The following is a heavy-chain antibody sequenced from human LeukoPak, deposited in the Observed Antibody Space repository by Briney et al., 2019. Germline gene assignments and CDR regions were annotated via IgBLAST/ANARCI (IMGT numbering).Heavy chain of an antibody. J-gene: IGHJ6*03. D-gene: IGHD6-13*01. CDR2: IYYSGST. V-gene: IGHV4-59*01. CDR3: ARDTSSWSLGYYMDV. Sequence: SETLSLTCTVSGGSISSYYWSWIRQPPGKGLEWIGYIYYSGSTNYNPSLKSRVTISVDTSKNQFSLKLSSVTAADTAVYYCARDTSSWSLGYYMDVWGKGTTVTVSS. CDR1: GGSISSYY.